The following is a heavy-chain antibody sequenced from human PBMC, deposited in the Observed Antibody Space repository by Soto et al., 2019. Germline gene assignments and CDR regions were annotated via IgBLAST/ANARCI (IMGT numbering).Heavy chain of an antibody. CDR3: ARGKWFFDY. Sequence: GGAPSLSLAAPGFPLSSKYMSWVRQAPGKGLEWVSVIYSGGSTYYADSVKGRFTISRDNSKNTLYLQMNSLRAEDTAVYYCARGKWFFDYWGQGTLVTVSS. J-gene: IGHJ4*02. V-gene: IGHV3-53*01. D-gene: IGHD2-8*01. CDR1: GFPLSSKY. CDR2: IYSGGST.